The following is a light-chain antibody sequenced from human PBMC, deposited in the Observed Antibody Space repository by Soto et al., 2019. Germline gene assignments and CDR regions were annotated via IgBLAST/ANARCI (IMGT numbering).Light chain of an antibody. CDR1: SSDVGTYDF. J-gene: IGLJ1*01. CDR2: DVS. V-gene: IGLV2-11*01. Sequence: QSVLTQPRSVSGSPGQSVTISCTGTSSDVGTYDFVSWYQQHPGKAPRLMIFDVSERPSGVPDRFSGSKSGNTASLTISGLQAEDEADYYRRLYAVTFYVFGTGTRSPS. CDR3: RLYAVTFYV.